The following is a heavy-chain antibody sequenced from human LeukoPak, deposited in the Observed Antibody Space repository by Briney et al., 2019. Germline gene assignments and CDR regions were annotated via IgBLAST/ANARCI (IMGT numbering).Heavy chain of an antibody. V-gene: IGHV3-23*01. D-gene: IGHD3-10*01. J-gene: IGHJ5*02. CDR1: GFTFSTYA. CDR2: ISGSGGNT. CDR3: ARSRWFGKSFWFDP. Sequence: PGGSLRLSCAASGFTFSTYAMSWVRQAPGKGLEWVSSISGSGGNTYYADSVKGRFTISRDNSKSTLYLQMSSLRAEDTAVYYCARSRWFGKSFWFDPWGQGTLVTVSS.